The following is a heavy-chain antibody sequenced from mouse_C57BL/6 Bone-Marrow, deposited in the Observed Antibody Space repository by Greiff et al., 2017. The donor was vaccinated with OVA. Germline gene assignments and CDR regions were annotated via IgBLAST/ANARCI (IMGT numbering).Heavy chain of an antibody. Sequence: DVKLVESGGGLVQPGGSLKLSCAASGFTFSDYYMYWVRQTPEKRLEWVAYISNGGGSTYYPDTVKGRFTISRDNATNTLYLQRSRLKAEDAAMYYCARQEGAMDYWGQGTSVTVSS. J-gene: IGHJ4*01. CDR2: ISNGGGST. V-gene: IGHV5-12*01. CDR3: ARQEGAMDY. CDR1: GFTFSDYY.